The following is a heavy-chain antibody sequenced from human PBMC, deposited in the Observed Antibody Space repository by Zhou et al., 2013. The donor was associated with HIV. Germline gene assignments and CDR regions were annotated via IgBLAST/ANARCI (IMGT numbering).Heavy chain of an antibody. CDR3: ARRTFMDF. V-gene: IGHV1-18*01. CDR2: INTYNGNT. Sequence: QVQLVQSGAEVKEPGASVKVSCEASGYTFTNNGISWVRQAPGQGLEWMGWINTYNGNTMYAQKLQGRVTMTTETSTSTAYMELRSLTSDDTAVYYCARRTFMDFWGQGTLVTVSS. CDR1: GYTFTNNG. D-gene: IGHD3-16*01. J-gene: IGHJ4*02.